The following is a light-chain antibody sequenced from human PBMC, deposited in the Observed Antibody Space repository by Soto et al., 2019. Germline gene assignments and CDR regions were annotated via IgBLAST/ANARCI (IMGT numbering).Light chain of an antibody. V-gene: IGKV3-20*01. CDR3: QQFGSSSWT. Sequence: ERVLTRSPATLSLSPGEKATLSCRASQSVSSSYLAWYQQKPGQAPRLLIYGASSRATGIPDRFSGSGSGTDFTLTVGRLEPEDFAVYYCQQFGSSSWTLGQGSKVDIK. CDR1: QSVSSSY. J-gene: IGKJ1*01. CDR2: GAS.